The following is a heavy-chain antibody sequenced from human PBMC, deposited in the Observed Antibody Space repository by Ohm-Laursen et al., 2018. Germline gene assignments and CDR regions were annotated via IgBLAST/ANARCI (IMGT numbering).Heavy chain of an antibody. CDR3: ARVRIQLLYGMDV. CDR1: GFTFNTYW. D-gene: IGHD3-10*01. Sequence: SLRLSCTASGFTFNTYWMSWVRQAPGKGPEWVASIKQDGSEKHYVDSVKGRFTISKDNGRNSLYLQMDSLRAEDTAVYYCARVRIQLLYGMDVWDQGTTVTVSS. J-gene: IGHJ6*02. CDR2: IKQDGSEK. V-gene: IGHV3-7*01.